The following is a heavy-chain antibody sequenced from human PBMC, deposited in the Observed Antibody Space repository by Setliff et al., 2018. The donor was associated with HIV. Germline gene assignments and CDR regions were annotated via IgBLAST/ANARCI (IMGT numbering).Heavy chain of an antibody. CDR1: RGSISTYY. J-gene: IGHJ4*02. V-gene: IGHV4-34*01. CDR2: INHRGST. D-gene: IGHD3-16*02. CDR3: ARGSDYIWGNYRFPFDY. Sequence: SETLSLTCTVSRGSISTYYWSWIRQPPGKGLEWIGEINHRGSTNYNPSRKSRITISVDTSKNQFSLKVTSVTAADTAVYYCARGSDYIWGNYRFPFDYWGQGTLVTVSS.